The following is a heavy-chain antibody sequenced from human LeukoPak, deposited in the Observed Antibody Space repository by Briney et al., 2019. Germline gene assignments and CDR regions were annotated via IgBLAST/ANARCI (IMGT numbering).Heavy chain of an antibody. CDR3: AKTYYDILTGYYPDAFDI. V-gene: IGHV3-23*01. Sequence: GGSLRLSCAASGFTFSNYEMNWVRQAPGKGLEWVSAISGSGGSTYYADSVKGRFTISRDNSKNTLYLQMNSLRAEDTAVYYCAKTYYDILTGYYPDAFDIWGQGTMVTVSS. CDR2: ISGSGGST. CDR1: GFTFSNYE. D-gene: IGHD3-9*01. J-gene: IGHJ3*02.